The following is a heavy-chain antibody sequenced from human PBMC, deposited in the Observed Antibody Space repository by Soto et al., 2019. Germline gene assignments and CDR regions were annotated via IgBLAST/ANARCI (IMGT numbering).Heavy chain of an antibody. Sequence: SVKVSCKASGGTFSSYTISWVRHAPGQGLEWMGRIIPILGIANYAQKFQGRLTMTTDTSTSTAYMDLGSLTSDDTAVYYCAMVDNYVTPTPQDVWGQGTTVTVSS. V-gene: IGHV1-69*02. CDR1: GGTFSSYT. CDR3: AMVDNYVTPTPQDV. D-gene: IGHD3-16*01. CDR2: IIPILGIA. J-gene: IGHJ6*02.